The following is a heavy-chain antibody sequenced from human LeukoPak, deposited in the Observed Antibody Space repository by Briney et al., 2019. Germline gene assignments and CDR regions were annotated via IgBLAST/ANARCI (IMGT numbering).Heavy chain of an antibody. CDR1: GGSISSYY. J-gene: IGHJ5*02. D-gene: IGHD3-16*02. CDR3: ARGPPVVITFGGVIVIPRLRPNWFDP. Sequence: SETLSLTCTVSGGSISSYYWSWTRQPPGKGLEWIGYIYYSGSTYYNPSLRSRVTISVDTSKNQFSLKLSSVTAADTAVYYCARGPPVVITFGGVIVIPRLRPNWFDPWGQGTLVTVSS. CDR2: IYYSGST. V-gene: IGHV4-59*12.